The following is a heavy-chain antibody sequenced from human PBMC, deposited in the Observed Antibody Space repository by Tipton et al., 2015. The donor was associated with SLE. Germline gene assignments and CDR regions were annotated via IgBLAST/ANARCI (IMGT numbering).Heavy chain of an antibody. Sequence: QLVQSGGGLVQPGRSLRLSCAASGFSFGDYAMHWVRQAPGRGLEWISGISWNSGNIGYADSVKGRFTISRDNAKNSLYLQMNSLRPEDTALYYCAKDMKIIAVAGGGFDYWGQGTLVTVSS. CDR3: AKDMKIIAVAGGGFDY. V-gene: IGHV3-9*01. J-gene: IGHJ4*02. D-gene: IGHD6-19*01. CDR1: GFSFGDYA. CDR2: ISWNSGNI.